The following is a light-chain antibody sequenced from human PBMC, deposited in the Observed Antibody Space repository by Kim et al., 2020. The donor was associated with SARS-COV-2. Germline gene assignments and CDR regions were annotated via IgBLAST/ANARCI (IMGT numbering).Light chain of an antibody. V-gene: IGKV4-1*01. Sequence: ATINCKSSQSVLYSSNNKNYLAWYPQKPGQPPMLLIYWASTREAGVPDRFSGSGSGTDFTLTISSLQAEDVAVYYCQQYYSTPPTFGQGTKVDIK. J-gene: IGKJ1*01. CDR2: WAS. CDR3: QQYYSTPPT. CDR1: QSVLYSSNNKNY.